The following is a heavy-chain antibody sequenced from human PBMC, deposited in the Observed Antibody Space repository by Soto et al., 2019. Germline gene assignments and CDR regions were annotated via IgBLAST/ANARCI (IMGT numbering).Heavy chain of an antibody. CDR2: VYFSGST. D-gene: IGHD3-16*01. J-gene: IGHJ5*02. CDR1: GNSVSRGDYY. V-gene: IGHV4-61*08. CDR3: ARIPVDTYMIYWSDP. Sequence: PSETLSLTCSLSGNSVSRGDYYWSWIRQPPGKGLEWIGHVYFSGSTNYIPSLKSRLTMSVDTAKNQFSLKLNSVTAADTAVYYCARIPVDTYMIYWSDPWGQGTQVTVSS.